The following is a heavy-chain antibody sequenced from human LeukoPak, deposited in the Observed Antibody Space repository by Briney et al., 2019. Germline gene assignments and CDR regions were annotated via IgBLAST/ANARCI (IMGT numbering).Heavy chain of an antibody. V-gene: IGHV4-59*08. Sequence: PSETLSLTCTVSGDSISNNYWNWIRQPPGKGLEWIGYISSTGSNDYNPSLKSRVTISVDTSGNLFSLRLTSVTAADTAVYYCGRHFTGTSGNYYTDSWGQGTLVTVSS. D-gene: IGHD3-10*01. J-gene: IGHJ5*01. CDR2: ISSTGSN. CDR3: GRHFTGTSGNYYTDS. CDR1: GDSISNNY.